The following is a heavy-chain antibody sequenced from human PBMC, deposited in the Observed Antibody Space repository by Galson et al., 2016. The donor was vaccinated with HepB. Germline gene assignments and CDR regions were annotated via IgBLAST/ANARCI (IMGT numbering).Heavy chain of an antibody. CDR2: ISSNGGST. J-gene: IGHJ6*02. V-gene: IGHV3-64D*09. D-gene: IGHD5-24*01. Sequence: SLRLSCAASGFTFSSYAMHWVRQAPGKGLEYVSAISSNGGSTYYADSMRGRFSVSRDNSKNTLYLQMSSLRAEDTGVYYCVKRGRDFYDYYSGMDVWGQGTTVTVSS. CDR3: VKRGRDFYDYYSGMDV. CDR1: GFTFSSYA.